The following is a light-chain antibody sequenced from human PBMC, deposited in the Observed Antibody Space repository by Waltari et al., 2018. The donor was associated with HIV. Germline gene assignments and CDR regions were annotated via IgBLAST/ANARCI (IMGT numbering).Light chain of an antibody. J-gene: IGKJ1*01. CDR1: QNVYSN. V-gene: IGKV3-15*01. CDR3: QHYNSWPGPA. CDR2: TAS. Sequence: ILITQSPAILSVSPGESATVSCRASQNVYSNFAWYQQKPGQPPRLLIYTASTRATGVPARFTGSGFGTDFTLTISGLQSEDFAVYYCQHYNSWPGPAFGQGTKVEIK.